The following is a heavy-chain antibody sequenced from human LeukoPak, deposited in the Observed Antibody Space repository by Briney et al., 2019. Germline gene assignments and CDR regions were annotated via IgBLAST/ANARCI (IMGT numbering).Heavy chain of an antibody. CDR2: INPNSGGT. CDR3: ARGLDDYVWGSYRPQIDY. Sequence: ASVKVSCKASGYTFTGYYMHWVRQAPGQGLEWMEWINPNSGGTNYAQKFQGRVTMTRDTSISTAYMELSRLRSDDTAVYYCARGLDDYVWGSYRPQIDYWGQGTLVTVSS. V-gene: IGHV1-2*02. J-gene: IGHJ4*02. CDR1: GYTFTGYY. D-gene: IGHD3-16*02.